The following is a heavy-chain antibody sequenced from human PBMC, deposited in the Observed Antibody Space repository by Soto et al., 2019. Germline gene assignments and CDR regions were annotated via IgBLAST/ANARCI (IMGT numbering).Heavy chain of an antibody. V-gene: IGHV3-15*01. Sequence: EVQLVESGGGFVRPGGSLRLSCGASGFIFSNAWMSWVRQAPGKGLEWVGRIKSETNGGTRDYAVPVKGRFTMSRDDSKNTLYLQMNSLKTEDTAVYYCTTDDPINRNWGQGTLVTVSS. CDR2: IKSETNGGTR. CDR3: TTDDPINRN. J-gene: IGHJ4*02. CDR1: GFIFSNAW.